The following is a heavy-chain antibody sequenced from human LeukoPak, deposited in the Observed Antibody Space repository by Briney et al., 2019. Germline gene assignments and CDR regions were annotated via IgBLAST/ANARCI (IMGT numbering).Heavy chain of an antibody. CDR2: ISYSGST. D-gene: IGHD3-9*01. CDR3: ASRDYNILTGSNDY. J-gene: IGHJ4*02. Sequence: SETLPLTCAVYGGSFSGYYWSWIRQPPGKGLEWIGEISYSGSTNYNPSLKSRTTISVDTSKNQFSLKLSSVTAADTAVYYCASRDYNILTGSNDYWGQGTLVTVSS. CDR1: GGSFSGYY. V-gene: IGHV4-34*01.